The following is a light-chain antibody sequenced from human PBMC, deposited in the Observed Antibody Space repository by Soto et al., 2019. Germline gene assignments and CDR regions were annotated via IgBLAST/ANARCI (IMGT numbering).Light chain of an antibody. CDR3: QKYNSAPLT. CDR2: KTS. CDR1: QSIGSW. Sequence: DTQMTQSPSTLSASVGARVHTTCRASQSIGSWLAWYQQKPGKAPKLLIYKTSILENGVPSRFSGSGSGTDFTLTISSLQPEDVATYYCQKYNSAPLTFGGGTKVDI. J-gene: IGKJ4*01. V-gene: IGKV1-5*03.